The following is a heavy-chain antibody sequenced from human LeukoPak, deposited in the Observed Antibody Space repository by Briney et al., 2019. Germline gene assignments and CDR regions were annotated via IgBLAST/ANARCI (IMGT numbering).Heavy chain of an antibody. J-gene: IGHJ4*02. CDR2: IAGGDDR. V-gene: IGHV3-23*01. D-gene: IGHD5-18*01. CDR1: GFIFSPYA. Sequence: GGSLRLSCAASGFIFSPYAMSWVRQAPGKGLEWVAGIAGGDDRFYADSVKGRFSISRDNSKNTLYLQMNSLRAEDTAVYYCARDLSVIPLYSYGLDYWGQGTLVTVSS. CDR3: ARDLSVIPLYSYGLDY.